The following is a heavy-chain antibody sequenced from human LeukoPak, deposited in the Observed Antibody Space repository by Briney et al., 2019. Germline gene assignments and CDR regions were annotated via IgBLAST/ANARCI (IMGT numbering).Heavy chain of an antibody. CDR1: GYTFTTYG. Sequence: ASVKVSRTTSGYTFTTYGISWVRQAPGHGLEWMGWISGHKRNTIYAQKLRGRVTITTDTSTTTAYMDLRSMRPDDTAVYYCARYHVPRGDGYNYYEYWGQGTLVTVSS. D-gene: IGHD5-24*01. CDR2: ISGHKRNT. V-gene: IGHV1-18*01. J-gene: IGHJ4*02. CDR3: ARYHVPRGDGYNYYEY.